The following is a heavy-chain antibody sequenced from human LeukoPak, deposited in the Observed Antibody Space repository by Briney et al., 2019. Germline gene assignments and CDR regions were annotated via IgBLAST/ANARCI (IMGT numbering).Heavy chain of an antibody. V-gene: IGHV4-61*02. D-gene: IGHD3-10*01. CDR1: GYSISSGYY. CDR3: ARDRYYYGSGSFNWFDP. Sequence: SETLSLTCTVSGYSISSGYYWSWIRQPAGKGLEWIGRIYTSGSTNYNPSLKSRVTISVDTSKNQFSLKLSSVTAADTAVYYCARDRYYYGSGSFNWFDPWGQGTLVTVSS. J-gene: IGHJ5*02. CDR2: IYTSGST.